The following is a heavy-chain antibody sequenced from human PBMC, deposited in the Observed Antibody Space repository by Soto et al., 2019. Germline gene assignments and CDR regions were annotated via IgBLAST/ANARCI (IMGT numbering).Heavy chain of an antibody. V-gene: IGHV4-30-4*01. J-gene: IGHJ4*02. CDR2: IYYSGST. D-gene: IGHD7-27*01. CDR3: AKNWNWGSLVH. CDR1: GGSISSGDYY. Sequence: SETLSLTCTVSGGSISSGDYYWSWIRQPPGKGLEWIGYIYYSGSTYYNPSLKSRVTISVDTPKNQFSLKLSSVTAADTAVYYCAKNWNWGSLVHWGQGTLVTVSS.